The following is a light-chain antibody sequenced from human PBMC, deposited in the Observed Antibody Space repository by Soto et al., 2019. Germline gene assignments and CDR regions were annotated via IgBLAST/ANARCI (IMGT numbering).Light chain of an antibody. CDR2: GAS. J-gene: IGKJ1*01. Sequence: EIVMNQSPATLSVSPGERATLSCRASQSVSSNLAWYQQKPGQAPRLLIYGASTRATGIPARFSGSGSGTEFTLTISSLQSEDFAVYYCQQYNNWPTWTFGQGTKVDNK. V-gene: IGKV3-15*01. CDR1: QSVSSN. CDR3: QQYNNWPTWT.